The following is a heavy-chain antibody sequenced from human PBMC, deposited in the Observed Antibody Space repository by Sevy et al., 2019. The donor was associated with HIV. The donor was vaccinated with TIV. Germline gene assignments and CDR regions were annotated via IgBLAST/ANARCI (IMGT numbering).Heavy chain of an antibody. J-gene: IGHJ6*02. V-gene: IGHV3-30*18. Sequence: GSLRLSCEASGFSFSRYGMHWVRQVAGKGLEWVAVISFDGDNKYYSDSVRGRFANSRDNSENTMHLQMNNLRLDDTAVYYCAKGLSSIYPYSMDVWGQGTTVTVSS. CDR2: ISFDGDNK. D-gene: IGHD3-16*01. CDR1: GFSFSRYG. CDR3: AKGLSSIYPYSMDV.